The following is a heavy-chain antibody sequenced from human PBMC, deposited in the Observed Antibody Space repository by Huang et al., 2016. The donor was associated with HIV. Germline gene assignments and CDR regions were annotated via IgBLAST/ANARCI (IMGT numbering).Heavy chain of an antibody. V-gene: IGHV1-18*04. CDR2: ISTNNGDT. D-gene: IGHD3-22*01. CDR3: GGSSGYWSFDY. J-gene: IGHJ4*02. Sequence: QVQLVQSGGEVKKPGASVKVSCKASDYTVTSYGISWVRQAPGQGLEWRGWISTNNGDTNDAQKFQGRVTMTTDTSTSTAYMELRSLRSDDTAMYYCGGSSGYWSFDYWGQGTLVTVSS. CDR1: DYTVTSYG.